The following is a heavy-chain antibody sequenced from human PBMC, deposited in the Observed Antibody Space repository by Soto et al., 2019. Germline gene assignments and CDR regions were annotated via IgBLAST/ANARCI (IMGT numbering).Heavy chain of an antibody. CDR1: GFTFSNYW. CDR2: VKFDGTIT. J-gene: IGHJ1*01. CDR3: AKWAGTYGDYARYFHY. V-gene: IGHV3-74*01. D-gene: IGHD4-17*01. Sequence: EVQLVESGGGLVQPGGSLRVSCAASGFTFSNYWMHWVRQVPGTGLVWVSRVKFDGTITNYADSVKGRFIVSRDNSKNMLHLQMNGLRAEDTAVYYCAKWAGTYGDYARYFHYWGQGTLVTVSS.